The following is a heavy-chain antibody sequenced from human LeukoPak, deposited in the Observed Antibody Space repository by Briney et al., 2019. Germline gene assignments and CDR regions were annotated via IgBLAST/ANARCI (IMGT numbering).Heavy chain of an antibody. Sequence: GGSLRLSCAASGFTFSNYAMTWVRQAPGKGLEWVSYISGSSSYTKNAHSVKGRFTISRDNAKNSVYLQMDGLRAEDTAVYYCARASVVVTARSTSLFDYWGQGTLVTVSS. D-gene: IGHD2-21*02. CDR3: ARASVVVTARSTSLFDY. CDR2: ISGSSSYT. CDR1: GFTFSNYA. V-gene: IGHV3-11*05. J-gene: IGHJ4*02.